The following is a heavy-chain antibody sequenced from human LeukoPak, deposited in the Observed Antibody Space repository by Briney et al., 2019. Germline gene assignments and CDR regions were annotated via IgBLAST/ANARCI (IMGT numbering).Heavy chain of an antibody. Sequence: TLSHLRSVSGGPINNSMWWICAREPPGKALVGSGDIYHCGRTHYNPSLKTRVTISVDKSTNQSSLKLCSVTAAETAVYYCARVLRGGLEYFDYWGQGTLVTVSS. V-gene: IGHV4-4*02. CDR2: IYHCGRT. CDR3: ARVLRGGLEYFDY. J-gene: IGHJ4*02. CDR1: GGPINNSMW.